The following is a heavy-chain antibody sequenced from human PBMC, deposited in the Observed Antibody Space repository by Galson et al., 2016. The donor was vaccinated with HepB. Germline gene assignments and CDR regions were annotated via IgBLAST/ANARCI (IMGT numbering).Heavy chain of an antibody. D-gene: IGHD2-15*01. CDR1: GFTFSNAW. Sequence: SLRLSCAASGFTFSNAWMTWVRQSPGKGLEWVGRSKSNPAGGTTDYAAPVKGRFTISRDDSANTVYLQMDGLKPEDTGLYYCTIGYCSGDDSHWDDAFHIWGQGTVVTGS. J-gene: IGHJ3*02. CDR2: SKSNPAGGTT. V-gene: IGHV3-15*01. CDR3: TIGYCSGDDSHWDDAFHI.